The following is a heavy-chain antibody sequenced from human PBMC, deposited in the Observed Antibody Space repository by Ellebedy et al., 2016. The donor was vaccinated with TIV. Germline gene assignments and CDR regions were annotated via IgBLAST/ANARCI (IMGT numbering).Heavy chain of an antibody. CDR2: LSSGSGTT. Sequence: GESLKISCGASGFTFSDYYMAWIRQAPGKGLEWLSYLSSGSGTTKYADSVKCRFTISRDNAKNSLYLQMNSLTVADTAVYYCASVGSTFVSFDMWGQGTTVTVS. J-gene: IGHJ3*02. CDR1: GFTFSDYY. V-gene: IGHV3-11*04. CDR3: ASVGSTFVSFDM. D-gene: IGHD3-10*01.